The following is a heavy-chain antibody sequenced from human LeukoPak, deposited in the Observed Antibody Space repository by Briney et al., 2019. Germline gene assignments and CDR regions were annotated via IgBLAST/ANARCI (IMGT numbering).Heavy chain of an antibody. D-gene: IGHD6-19*01. J-gene: IGHJ4*02. CDR2: IYYSGST. Sequence: SETPSLTCTVSGGSISSYYWSWIRQPPGKGLEWIGYIYYSGSTNYNPSLRSRVTISVDTSKNQFSLKLSSVTAADTAVYYCARSIAVAVDFDYWGQGTLVTVSS. CDR1: GGSISSYY. V-gene: IGHV4-59*08. CDR3: ARSIAVAVDFDY.